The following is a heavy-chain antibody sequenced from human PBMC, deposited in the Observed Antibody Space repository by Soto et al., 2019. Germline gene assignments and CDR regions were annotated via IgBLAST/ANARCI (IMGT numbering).Heavy chain of an antibody. V-gene: IGHV2-5*02. CDR3: AHRLGTIFGVVTPYYYYYMDV. CDR1: GFSLSTSGVG. Sequence: GSGPTLVNPTQTLTLTCTFSGFSLSTSGVGVGWIRQPPGKALEWLALIYWDDDKRYSPSLKSRLTITKDTSKNQVVLTMTNMDPVDTATYYCAHRLGTIFGVVTPYYYYYMDVWGKGTTVTVSS. J-gene: IGHJ6*03. D-gene: IGHD3-3*01. CDR2: IYWDDDK.